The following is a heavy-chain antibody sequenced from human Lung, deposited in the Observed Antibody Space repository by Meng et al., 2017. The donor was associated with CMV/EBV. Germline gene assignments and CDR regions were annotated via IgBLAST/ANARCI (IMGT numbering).Heavy chain of an antibody. CDR1: GYTFTDYY. J-gene: IGHJ4*02. Sequence: QVQLVQSGAEVKKPXXSLNLSCKASGYTFTDYYIHWVRQAPGQGLEWMGWINLNSGGTHDSQNFQGRVTMTTNTSISTAYMELSRLTSDDTAVYYCAGDKGWSGYDLWGQGPLVTVSS. CDR2: INLNSGGT. CDR3: AGDKGWSGYDL. D-gene: IGHD3-3*01. V-gene: IGHV1-2*02.